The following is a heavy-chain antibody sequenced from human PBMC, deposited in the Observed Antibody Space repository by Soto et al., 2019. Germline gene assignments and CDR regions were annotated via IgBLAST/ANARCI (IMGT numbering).Heavy chain of an antibody. V-gene: IGHV2-5*02. CDR1: GFSLSTSGVG. CDR2: IYWDDDK. Sequence: SGPTLVNPTQTLTLTCTFSGFSLSTSGVGVGWIRQPPGKALEWLALIYWDDDKRYSPSLKSRLTITKDTSKNQVVLTMTNMGPVDTATYYCAHAAGAFYDILTGYRGTGFVIWGQGTMVTVSS. J-gene: IGHJ3*02. D-gene: IGHD3-9*01. CDR3: AHAAGAFYDILTGYRGTGFVI.